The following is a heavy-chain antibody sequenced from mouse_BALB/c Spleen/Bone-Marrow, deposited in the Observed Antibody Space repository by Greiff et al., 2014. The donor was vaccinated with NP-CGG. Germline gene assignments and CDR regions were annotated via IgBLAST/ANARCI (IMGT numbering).Heavy chain of an antibody. Sequence: EVQLVESGAELVKPGASVKLSCTASGFNIKDTYMHWVKQRPEQGLEWIGWIDPANGNTKYDPKFQGKATITADTSSNTAYLQLSSLTSEDTAVYYCANYDYGWYFDVWGAGTTVTVSS. D-gene: IGHD2-4*01. CDR3: ANYDYGWYFDV. V-gene: IGHV14-3*02. CDR2: IDPANGNT. CDR1: GFNIKDTY. J-gene: IGHJ1*01.